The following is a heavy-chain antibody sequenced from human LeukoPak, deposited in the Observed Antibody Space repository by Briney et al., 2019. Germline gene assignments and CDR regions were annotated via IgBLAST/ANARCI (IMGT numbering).Heavy chain of an antibody. CDR1: GYTFTSYG. V-gene: IGHV1-2*02. D-gene: IGHD6-19*01. CDR2: INPKSGGT. CDR3: ARSWLVRNYYYMDV. J-gene: IGHJ6*03. Sequence: ASVKVSCKASGYTFTSYGISWVRQAPGQGLEWMGWINPKSGGTNYAQKFQGRVTMTRDTSITTAYMELSRLRSDDTAVYFCARSWLVRNYYYMDVWGKGTTVTISS.